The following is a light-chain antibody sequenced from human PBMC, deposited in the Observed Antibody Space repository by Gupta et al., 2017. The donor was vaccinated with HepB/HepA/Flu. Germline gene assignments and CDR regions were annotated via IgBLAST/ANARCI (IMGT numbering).Light chain of an antibody. CDR3: QQSYRNPPT. CDR1: QYISSY. Sequence: DIQLTQSPSSLFASVGDRVTITCRTSQYISSYLNWYQQKPGKAPKLLIYVTSNSQSGVPSRFSGSGSGTDFTCIIRSMKTEAFGTYYCQQSYRNPPTFGGGTEVEIK. CDR2: VTS. J-gene: IGKJ4*01. V-gene: IGKV1-39*01.